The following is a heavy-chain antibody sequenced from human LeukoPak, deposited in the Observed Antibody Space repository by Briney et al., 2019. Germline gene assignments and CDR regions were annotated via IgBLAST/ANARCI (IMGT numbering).Heavy chain of an antibody. CDR3: AKGLKTTVGPYMGYHYYMDV. CDR2: ISGSGTSA. J-gene: IGHJ6*03. D-gene: IGHD1-1*01. CDR1: GFTFSSYA. Sequence: GGSLRLSCAASGFTFSSYAMTWVRQAPGEGLQWVSGISGSGTSAYYADSVRGRFTISRDNSKNTLYLQMNSLRAEDTAVYYCAKGLKTTVGPYMGYHYYMDVWGKGTTVTVSS. V-gene: IGHV3-23*01.